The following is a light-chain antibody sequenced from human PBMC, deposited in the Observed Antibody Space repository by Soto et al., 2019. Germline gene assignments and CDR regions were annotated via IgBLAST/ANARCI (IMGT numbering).Light chain of an antibody. CDR3: QQSYSTPVT. J-gene: IGKJ3*01. Sequence: DIQMTQSPSSLSASVGGRVTITCRASQSISSYLNWYQQKPGKAPKLLIYAASSLQSGVPSRFSGSGSGTDFTLTIRSLQPEDFATYYCQQSYSTPVTFGPGTKVDIK. CDR2: AAS. V-gene: IGKV1-39*01. CDR1: QSISSY.